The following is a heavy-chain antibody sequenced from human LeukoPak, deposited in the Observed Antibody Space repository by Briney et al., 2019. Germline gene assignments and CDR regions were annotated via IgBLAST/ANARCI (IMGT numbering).Heavy chain of an antibody. V-gene: IGHV3-48*01. CDR3: ARYWSSWSADY. J-gene: IGHJ4*02. CDR1: GFSISHYA. Sequence: GGSLRLSCSVAASGFSISHYAMNWVRQAPGKGLEWVSYINSRSSTIYYADSVKGRFTISRDNAKNSLYLQMNSLRAEDSAVYYCARYWSSWSADYWGQGTLVTVSS. CDR2: INSRSSTI. D-gene: IGHD6-13*01.